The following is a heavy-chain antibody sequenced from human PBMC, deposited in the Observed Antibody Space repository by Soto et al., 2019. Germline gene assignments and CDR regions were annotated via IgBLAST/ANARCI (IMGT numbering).Heavy chain of an antibody. V-gene: IGHV4-30-2*01. Sequence: SETLSLTCGVSGGSLSGATYSWNWIRQPPGKGLEWIGYIFPSGTTYYNPSLKSRVTISIDVSKNQFSLSLRSLTAADTTVYYCARSREFDYWSQGTLVTVSS. CDR3: ARSREFDY. CDR1: GGSLSGATYS. CDR2: IFPSGTT. J-gene: IGHJ4*02.